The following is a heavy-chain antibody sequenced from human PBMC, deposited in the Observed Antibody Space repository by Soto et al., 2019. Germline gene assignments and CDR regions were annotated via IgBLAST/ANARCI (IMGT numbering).Heavy chain of an antibody. CDR1: GFTFSMYA. Sequence: QVQLVESGGGVVQPGRSLRLSCAASGFTFSMYAMHWVRQAPGKGLEWVAVISYDGSNKYYADSVKGRFTISRDNSKNTLDLQMNSLPVEDTAVYYCASDWSNSVGSYYGMDFWAQGTTVTVSS. CDR3: ASDWSNSVGSYYGMDF. CDR2: ISYDGSNK. V-gene: IGHV3-30-3*01. J-gene: IGHJ6*02. D-gene: IGHD3-3*01.